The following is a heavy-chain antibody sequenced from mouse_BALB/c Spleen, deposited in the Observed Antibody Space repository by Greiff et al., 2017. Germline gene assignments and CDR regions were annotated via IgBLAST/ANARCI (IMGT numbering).Heavy chain of an antibody. CDR2: INPSNGGT. J-gene: IGHJ2*01. D-gene: IGHD2-1*01. Sequence: QVQLQQSGAELVKPGASVKLSCKASGYTFTSYYMYWVKQRPGQGLEWIGGINPSNGGTNFNEKFKSKATLTVDKSSSTAYMQLSSLTSEDSAVYYCTNRGNHGGLDYWGQGTTLTVSS. CDR3: TNRGNHGGLDY. V-gene: IGHV1S81*02. CDR1: GYTFTSYY.